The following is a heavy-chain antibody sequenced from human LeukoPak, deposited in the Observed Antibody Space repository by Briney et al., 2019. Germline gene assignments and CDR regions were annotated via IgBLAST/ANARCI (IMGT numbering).Heavy chain of an antibody. CDR1: GGSISSGGYY. CDR2: IYHSGST. CDR3: ARRITIFGVVPPLDAFDI. Sequence: PSETLSLTCTVSGGSISSGGYYWSWIRQPPGKGLEWIGYIYHSGSTYYNPSLKSRVTISVDRSKNQFSLKLSSVTAADTAVYYCARRITIFGVVPPLDAFDIWGQGTMVTVSS. D-gene: IGHD3-3*01. V-gene: IGHV4-30-2*01. J-gene: IGHJ3*02.